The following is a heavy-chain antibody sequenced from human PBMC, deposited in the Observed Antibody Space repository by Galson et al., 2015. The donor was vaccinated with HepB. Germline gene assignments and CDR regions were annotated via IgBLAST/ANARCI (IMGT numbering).Heavy chain of an antibody. CDR1: IYTTYY. CDR3: VREVVGADSKSFEY. D-gene: IGHD4-11*01. V-gene: IGHV1-46*03. Sequence: SVKVSCKASIYTTYYMHWVRQAPGQGLEWMGGVNPSSGSTRYAQKLQGRVTMTRDTSTSTVYMELSSLRSEDTAVYYCVREVVGADSKSFEYWGQGTLVTVPA. J-gene: IGHJ4*02. CDR2: VNPSSGST.